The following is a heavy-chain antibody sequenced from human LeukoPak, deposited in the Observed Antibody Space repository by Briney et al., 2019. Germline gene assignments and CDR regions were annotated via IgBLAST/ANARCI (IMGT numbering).Heavy chain of an antibody. CDR3: ARHSRTYSSLNY. D-gene: IGHD6-6*01. CDR1: GGSISSTSHN. CDR2: IYYSGDT. Sequence: SETLSLTCTVSGGSISSTSHNWGWIRQPPGKGLEWIGNIYYSGDTYFNPSFKSRVTMSIDTSKNQFSLKLTSVTAADTAVYYCARHSRTYSSLNYWGQGTLVTVSS. V-gene: IGHV4-39*01. J-gene: IGHJ4*02.